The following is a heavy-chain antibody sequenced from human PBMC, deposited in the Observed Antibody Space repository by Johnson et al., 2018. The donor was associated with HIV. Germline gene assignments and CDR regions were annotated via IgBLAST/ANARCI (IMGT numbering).Heavy chain of an antibody. D-gene: IGHD1-1*01. CDR3: AKATTGSDAFDI. CDR2: ISYDGSNK. Sequence: QVQLVESGGGVVQPGGSLRLSCAASGFNFSDYGMQWVRQAPGKGLEWVAVISYDGSNKYYADSVKGRFTISRDNSKNTLYLQMNSLRAEDTAVYYCAKATTGSDAFDIWGQGTMVTVSS. V-gene: IGHV3-30*14. CDR1: GFNFSDYG. J-gene: IGHJ3*02.